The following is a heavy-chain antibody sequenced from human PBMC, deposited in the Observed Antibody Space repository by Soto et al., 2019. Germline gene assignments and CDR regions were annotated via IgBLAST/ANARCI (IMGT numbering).Heavy chain of an antibody. Sequence: QVQLQESGPGLVKPSQTLSLTCTVSGGSISSGDYYWSWIRQPPGKGLEWIGYIYYSGSTYYNPSLKCRVTIAEDTSKNQSPLKLSSVTAADTAVYYWARECRVYSRPPEKWGQGPLVTVSS. CDR3: ARECRVYSRPPEK. D-gene: IGHD4-4*01. V-gene: IGHV4-30-4*01. CDR1: GGSISSGDYY. J-gene: IGHJ4*02. CDR2: IYYSGST.